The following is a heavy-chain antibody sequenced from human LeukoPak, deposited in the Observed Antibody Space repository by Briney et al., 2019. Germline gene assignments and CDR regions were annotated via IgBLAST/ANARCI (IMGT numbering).Heavy chain of an antibody. D-gene: IGHD6-13*01. J-gene: IGHJ6*03. CDR3: AKDLAAAGYMDV. CDR1: GFTFSSYG. Sequence: GGSLRLSCAASGFTFSSYGMHWVRQAPGKGLEWVAFIRYDGSNKYYADSVKGRFTISRDNSKNTLYLQMNRLRAEDTAVYYCAKDLAAAGYMDVWGKGTTVTISS. V-gene: IGHV3-30*02. CDR2: IRYDGSNK.